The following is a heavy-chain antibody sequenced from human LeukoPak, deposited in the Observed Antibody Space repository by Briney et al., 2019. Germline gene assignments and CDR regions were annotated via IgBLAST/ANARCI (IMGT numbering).Heavy chain of an antibody. V-gene: IGHV3-21*01. D-gene: IGHD1-26*01. CDR1: GFTFSTYN. CDR3: ARDVGASAPDAFDI. Sequence: GGSLRLSCAASGFTFSTYNMNWVRQAPGKGLEWVSSISSGSNYVYYADSVKGRFTISRDNAKNSLYLQMNSPRVEDTDVYYCARDVGASAPDAFDIWGQGTMVTVSS. J-gene: IGHJ3*02. CDR2: ISSGSNYV.